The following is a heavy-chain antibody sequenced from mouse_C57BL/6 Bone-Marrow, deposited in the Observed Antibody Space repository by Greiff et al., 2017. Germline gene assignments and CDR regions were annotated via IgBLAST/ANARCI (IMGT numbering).Heavy chain of an antibody. J-gene: IGHJ3*01. CDR1: GFTFSSYG. CDR2: ISSGGSYT. V-gene: IGHV5-6*01. CDR3: ARRGITTVVAD. D-gene: IGHD1-1*01. Sequence: EVQRVESGGDLVKPGGSLKLSCAASGFTFSSYGMSWVRQTPDKRLEWVATISSGGSYTYYPDSVKGRFTISRDNDKNTLYLQMSSLKSEDTAMYYGARRGITTVVADWGQGTLVTVSA.